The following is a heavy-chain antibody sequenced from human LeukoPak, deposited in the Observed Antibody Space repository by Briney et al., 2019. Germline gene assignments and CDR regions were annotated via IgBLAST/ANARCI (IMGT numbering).Heavy chain of an antibody. CDR2: IYPGDSDT. CDR3: ARSLTEYDYFDY. Sequence: GEPLKISCKGSGYSFTSYWIGWVRQMPGKGLEWMGVIYPGDSDTRYSPSFQGQVTISADKSISTTYLQWSSLKASDTAMYYCARSLTEYDYFDYWGQGTLVTVSS. V-gene: IGHV5-51*01. D-gene: IGHD2-2*01. J-gene: IGHJ4*02. CDR1: GYSFTSYW.